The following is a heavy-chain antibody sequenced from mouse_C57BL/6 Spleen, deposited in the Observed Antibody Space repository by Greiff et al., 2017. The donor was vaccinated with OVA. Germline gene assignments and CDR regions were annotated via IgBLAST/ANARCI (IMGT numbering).Heavy chain of an antibody. Sequence: QVQLQQPGAELVKPGASVKLSCKASGYTFTSYWMHWVKQRPGRGLEWIGRIDPNSGGTKYNEKFKSKATLTVDKPSSTAYMQLSSLTSEDSAVYYCARPPLYDYDEGDWFADWGQGTLVTVSA. CDR3: ARPPLYDYDEGDWFAD. CDR1: GYTFTSYW. CDR2: IDPNSGGT. J-gene: IGHJ3*01. D-gene: IGHD2-4*01. V-gene: IGHV1-72*01.